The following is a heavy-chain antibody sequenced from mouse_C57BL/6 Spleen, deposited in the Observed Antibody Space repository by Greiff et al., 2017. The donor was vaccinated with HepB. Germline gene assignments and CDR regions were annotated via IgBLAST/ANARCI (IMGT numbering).Heavy chain of an antibody. J-gene: IGHJ4*01. V-gene: IGHV7-3*01. CDR1: GFTFTDYY. CDR2: IRNKANGYTT. CDR3: ARCMDGRAMDY. Sequence: DVKLVESGGGLVQPGGSLSLSCAASGFTFTDYYMSWVRQPPVKALEWVGFIRNKANGYTTEYSASVKGRFTISRDTAQSILYLQMNALRAEDSATYYCARCMDGRAMDYWGQGTSVTVSS.